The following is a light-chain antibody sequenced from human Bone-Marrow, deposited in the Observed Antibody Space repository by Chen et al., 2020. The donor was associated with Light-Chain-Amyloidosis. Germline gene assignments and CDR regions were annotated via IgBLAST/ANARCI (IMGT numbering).Light chain of an antibody. CDR1: DLPTKY. J-gene: IGLJ2*01. Sequence: SYELTQPPSVSVSPGQTARITCSGDDLPTKYAYWYQQKPGQAPVLVIHRDTERPSGISERFSGSSSGTTATLTISVVQAEDEADYHCQSADSSGTYKVIFGGGTKLTVL. CDR3: QSADSSGTYKVI. CDR2: RDT. V-gene: IGLV3-25*03.